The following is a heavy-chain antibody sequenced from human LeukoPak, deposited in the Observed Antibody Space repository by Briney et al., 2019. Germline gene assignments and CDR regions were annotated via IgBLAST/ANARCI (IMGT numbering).Heavy chain of an antibody. Sequence: PSETLSLTLSVSGGSISSGDYYWTWIRQPPGKGLEWVGYIYYSGSTYYNPSLKSRVTISVDTPKNQFSLKLSSVTAADTAVYYCARVVDYYYMDVWGKGTTVTVSS. CDR1: GGSISSGDYY. D-gene: IGHD2-15*01. CDR3: ARVVDYYYMDV. CDR2: IYYSGST. J-gene: IGHJ6*03. V-gene: IGHV4-30-4*08.